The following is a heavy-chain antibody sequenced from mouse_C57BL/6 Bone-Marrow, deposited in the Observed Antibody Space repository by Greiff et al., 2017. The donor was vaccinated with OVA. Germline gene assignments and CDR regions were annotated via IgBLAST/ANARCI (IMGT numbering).Heavy chain of an antibody. CDR3: ARRGLLPAWFAY. J-gene: IGHJ3*01. CDR1: GYAFSSYW. CDR2: IYPGDGDT. D-gene: IGHD2-3*01. Sequence: QVQLQQSGAELVKPGASVKISCKASGYAFSSYWMNWVKQRPGKGLEWIGQIYPGDGDTNYNGKFKGKATLTADKSSSTAYMQLSSLTSEDSAVYFCARRGLLPAWFAYWGQGTLVTVSA. V-gene: IGHV1-80*01.